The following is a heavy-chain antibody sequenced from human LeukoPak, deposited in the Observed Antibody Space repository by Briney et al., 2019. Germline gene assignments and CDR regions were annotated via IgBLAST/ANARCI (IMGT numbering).Heavy chain of an antibody. V-gene: IGHV1-24*01. D-gene: IGHD2-15*01. CDR3: VTDPVGYCSSDGCYSVDY. CDR2: FDPEDGET. Sequence: ASVKVSCKVSGYTLTELSMHWVRQAPGKGLEWMGGFDPEDGETIYAQKFQGRVTMTEDTSTDTAYMELRSLRSEDTAVYYCVTDPVGYCSSDGCYSVDYWGQGTLVTVSS. CDR1: GYTLTELS. J-gene: IGHJ4*02.